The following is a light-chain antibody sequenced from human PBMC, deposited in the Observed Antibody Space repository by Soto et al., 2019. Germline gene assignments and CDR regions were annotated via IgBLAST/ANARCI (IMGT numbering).Light chain of an antibody. J-gene: IGLJ2*01. CDR3: QTWGTGPRV. Sequence: QPVLTQSPSASASLGASVKLTCTLSSGHSSDAIAWHQQQPEKGPRYLMKLNSDGSHSKGDGIPDRFSGSSSGAERYLTVSSLQSEDEADYYCQTWGTGPRVFGGGTKLTVL. CDR1: SGHSSDA. CDR2: LNSDGSH. V-gene: IGLV4-69*01.